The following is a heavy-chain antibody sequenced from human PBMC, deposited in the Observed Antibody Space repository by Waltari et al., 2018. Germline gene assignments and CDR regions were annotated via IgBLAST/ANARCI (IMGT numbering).Heavy chain of an antibody. D-gene: IGHD6-13*01. V-gene: IGHV1-8*01. J-gene: IGHJ4*02. CDR3: ASARENIAAAVGLDY. CDR2: MKPNSGNT. Sequence: QVQLVQSGAEVKKPGAAVRVSCKASGSTFTSYDIHWVRPAPGQGLEWMGWMKPNSGNTGYAQKVQGRVTMTRITSISTAYRELSSLRSEDTAMYDCASARENIAAAVGLDYWGQGTLVTVSS. CDR1: GSTFTSYD.